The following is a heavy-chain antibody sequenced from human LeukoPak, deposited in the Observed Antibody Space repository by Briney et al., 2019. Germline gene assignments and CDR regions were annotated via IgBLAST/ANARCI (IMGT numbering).Heavy chain of an antibody. CDR2: LYYSGST. CDR1: GGSISSSDHF. V-gene: IGHV4-39*01. CDR3: ARGFSGVIGRGNWFDS. J-gene: IGHJ5*01. D-gene: IGHD2-8*01. Sequence: SETLSLTCTVSGGSISSSDHFWGWIRQPPGKGLEWIGSLYYSGSTYYNTSLKSRVTIFVDTSKNQLSLRLSFVTAADTDVYYCARGFSGVIGRGNWFDSWGQGTLVTVSS.